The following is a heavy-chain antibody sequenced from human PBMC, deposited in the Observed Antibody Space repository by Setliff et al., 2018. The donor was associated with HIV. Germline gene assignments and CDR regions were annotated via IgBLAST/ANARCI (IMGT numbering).Heavy chain of an antibody. V-gene: IGHV1-18*01. CDR3: ARLRRGIAAAGTLVWFDP. CDR1: GYTFTSYG. J-gene: IGHJ5*02. Sequence: GASVKVSCKASGYTFTSYGISWVRQAPGQGPEWMGWISAYNGNTNYAQKLQGRVTMTTDTSTSTAYMELRSLRSDDTAVYYCARLRRGIAAAGTLVWFDPWGQGTLVTVSS. D-gene: IGHD6-13*01. CDR2: ISAYNGNT.